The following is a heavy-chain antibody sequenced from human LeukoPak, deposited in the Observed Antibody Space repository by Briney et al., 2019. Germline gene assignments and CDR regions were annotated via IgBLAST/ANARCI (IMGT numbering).Heavy chain of an antibody. V-gene: IGHV3-9*01. J-gene: IGHJ4*02. CDR3: Y. CDR2: ISWNSGSI. D-gene: IGHD1-26*01. CDR1: GFTFDDYA. Sequence: PGGSLRLSCAASGFTFDDYAMHWVRQAPGKGLEWVSGISWNSGSIGYADSVKGRFTISRDNAKNSLYLQMNSLRVEDDSGQVDYWGQGTLVTVSS.